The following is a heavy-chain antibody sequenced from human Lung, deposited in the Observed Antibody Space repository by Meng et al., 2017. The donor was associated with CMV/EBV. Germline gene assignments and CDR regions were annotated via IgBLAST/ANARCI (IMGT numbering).Heavy chain of an antibody. CDR2: ISTSSTYI. V-gene: IGHV3-21*01. CDR3: ASQGGERGS. D-gene: IGHD3-16*01. CDR1: GFTCSTYS. J-gene: IGHJ5*02. Sequence: RVSCAAAGFTCSTYSKNWGRQATGKGLEWVSSISTSSTYIYYADSVKGRFTSSRDNAKNSLYTQMNSLRAEDTAVYYCASQGGERGSWGQGTLVTVSS.